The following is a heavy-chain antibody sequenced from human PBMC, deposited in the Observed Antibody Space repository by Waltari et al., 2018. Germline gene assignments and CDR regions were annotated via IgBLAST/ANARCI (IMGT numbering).Heavy chain of an antibody. Sequence: HVQLQESGPGLVKPSETLSLTCTVSGGSICSSYWTGIRQPAGKGLEWIGRLYTSGSINYNPSLKSRVTMSVDTSKNQFSLKLSSVTAADTAVYYCARGTVVPNSYYYYIDVWGRGTTVTISS. CDR3: ARGTVVPNSYYYYIDV. D-gene: IGHD2-2*01. J-gene: IGHJ6*03. V-gene: IGHV4-4*07. CDR2: LYTSGSI. CDR1: GGSICSSY.